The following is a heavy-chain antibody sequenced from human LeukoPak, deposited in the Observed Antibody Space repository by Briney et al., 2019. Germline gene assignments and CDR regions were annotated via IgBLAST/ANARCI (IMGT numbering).Heavy chain of an antibody. J-gene: IGHJ4*02. CDR2: IYHSGST. D-gene: IGHD6-13*01. CDR3: ARAPLQQQLDR. Sequence: SETLSLTCAVSGGSISSGGYSWSWIRQPPGKGLEWIGYIYHSGSTYYNPSLKSRVTISVDTSKNQFSLKLSSVTAADTAVYYCARAPLQQQLDRWGQGTLVTVSS. CDR1: GGSISSGGYS. V-gene: IGHV4-30-2*01.